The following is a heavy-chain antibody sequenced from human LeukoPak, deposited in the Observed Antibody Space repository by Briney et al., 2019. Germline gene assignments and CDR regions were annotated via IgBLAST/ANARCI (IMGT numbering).Heavy chain of an antibody. J-gene: IGHJ4*02. Sequence: PAGSRRLAWAAAGCTFSSYGMHWVRQAPGKGLEWVAFIWSDVSNKYYADSVKGRLPISRANSKPTLYLPMRSLRAEARAVYQCARDTRSSSSYRFDYWGQGTLVTVTS. V-gene: IGHV3-33*01. CDR3: ARDTRSSSSYRFDY. D-gene: IGHD3-3*01. CDR2: IWSDVSNK. CDR1: GCTFSSYG.